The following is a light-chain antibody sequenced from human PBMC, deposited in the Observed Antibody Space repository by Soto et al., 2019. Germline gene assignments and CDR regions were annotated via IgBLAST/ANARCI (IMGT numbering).Light chain of an antibody. CDR2: EVD. CDR1: SSDVGGYNH. CDR3: TSNTDSDSYV. V-gene: IGLV2-8*01. Sequence: ALTQPPSASGSPGQSVTISRTGSSSDVGGYNHVSWYQQHPGKAPKLVIYEVDKRPSGVPERFSGSKSGNTASLTVSGLQTEDEADYYCTSNTDSDSYVFGTGTKVTVL. J-gene: IGLJ1*01.